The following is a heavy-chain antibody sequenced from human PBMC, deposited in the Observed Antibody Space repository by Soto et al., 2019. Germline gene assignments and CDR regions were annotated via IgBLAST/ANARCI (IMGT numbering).Heavy chain of an antibody. V-gene: IGHV1-69*02. CDR2: IIPILGIA. J-gene: IGHJ4*02. D-gene: IGHD4-17*01. CDR3: ATQSYGAHADY. Sequence: GASVKVSCKASGYTFTSYYMHWVRQAPGQGLEWMGRIIPILGIANYAQKFQGRVTITADKSTSTAYMELSSLRSEDTAVYYCATQSYGAHADYWGQGTLVTVSS. CDR1: GYTFTSYY.